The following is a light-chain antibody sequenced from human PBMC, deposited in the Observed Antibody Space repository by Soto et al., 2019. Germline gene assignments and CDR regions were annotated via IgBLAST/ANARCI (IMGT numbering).Light chain of an antibody. CDR2: DAS. CDR3: QQRSNWPPRFT. Sequence: EIVLTQSPGTLSLSPGERATLSCRASQSISNSLAWYQQKPGQAPRLLIYDASNRATGIPARFSGSGSGTDFTLTISSLEPEDFAVYYCQQRSNWPPRFTFGQGTRLEIK. V-gene: IGKV3-11*01. J-gene: IGKJ5*01. CDR1: QSISNS.